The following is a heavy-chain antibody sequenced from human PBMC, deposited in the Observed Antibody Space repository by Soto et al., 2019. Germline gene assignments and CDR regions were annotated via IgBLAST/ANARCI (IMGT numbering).Heavy chain of an antibody. D-gene: IGHD3-10*01. CDR1: GFTFSSYS. CDR2: ISSSSSYI. CDR3: ARDMVRGVIITERYYYYGMDV. Sequence: GGSLRLSCAASGFTFSSYSMNWVRQAPGKGLEWVSSISSSSSYIYYADSVKGRFTISRDNAKNSLYLQMNSLRAEDTAVYYCARDMVRGVIITERYYYYGMDVWGQGTTVTVSS. V-gene: IGHV3-21*01. J-gene: IGHJ6*02.